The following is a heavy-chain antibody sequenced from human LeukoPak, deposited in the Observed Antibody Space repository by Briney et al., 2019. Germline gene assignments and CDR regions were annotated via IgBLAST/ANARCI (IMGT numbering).Heavy chain of an antibody. CDR3: ARDSSTSYYYYGMDV. J-gene: IGHJ6*02. D-gene: IGHD2-2*01. CDR1: GYTFTGYY. CDR2: INPNSGGT. V-gene: IGHV1-2*02. Sequence: ASVKVSCKASGYTFTGYYMHWVRQAPGQGLEWMGWINPNSGGTNYAQRFQGRVTMTRDTSISTAYMELSRLRSDDTAVYYCARDSSTSYYYYGMDVWGQGTTVTVSS.